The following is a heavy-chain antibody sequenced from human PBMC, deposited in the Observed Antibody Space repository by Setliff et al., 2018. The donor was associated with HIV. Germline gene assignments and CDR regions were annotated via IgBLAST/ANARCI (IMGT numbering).Heavy chain of an antibody. CDR2: ISATGTTV. CDR3: ATFLRSGELSLFPDGFNL. J-gene: IGHJ3*01. CDR1: GLSFSTYG. D-gene: IGHD3-16*02. V-gene: IGHV3-48*01. Sequence: GGSLRLSCAASGLSFSTYGMHWVRQAPGEGLEWLSYISATGTTVSYADSVRGRFIISRDSVRNVLYLQMKNLRVEDTAVYYCATFLRSGELSLFPDGFNLWGQGTLVTVSS.